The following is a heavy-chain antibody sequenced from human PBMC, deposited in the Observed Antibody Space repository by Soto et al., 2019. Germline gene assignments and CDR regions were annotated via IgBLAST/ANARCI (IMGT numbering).Heavy chain of an antibody. CDR2: INPIVSMS. Sequence: SVKVSCKASGDTFSFYTINWVRQAPGLGLEWVGRINPIVSMSNYAQKFQGRVSMTADKSTSTAYMELRSLRSDDTAMYFCAASFGSGYRAFDYWGQGALVTVSS. V-gene: IGHV1-69*02. D-gene: IGHD3-10*01. CDR1: GDTFSFYT. CDR3: AASFGSGYRAFDY. J-gene: IGHJ4*02.